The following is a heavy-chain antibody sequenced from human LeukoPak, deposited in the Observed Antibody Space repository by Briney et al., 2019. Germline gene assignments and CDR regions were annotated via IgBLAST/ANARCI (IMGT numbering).Heavy chain of an antibody. Sequence: GGSLRLSCAASGFTFSSYAMHWVRQAPGKGLEWVAVISYDGSNKYYADSVKGRFTISRDNSKNTLYLQMNSLRAEDTAVYYCAKDRADVDTAMEDWGQGTLVTVSS. CDR1: GFTFSSYA. V-gene: IGHV3-30-3*01. CDR3: AKDRADVDTAMED. CDR2: ISYDGSNK. J-gene: IGHJ4*02. D-gene: IGHD5-18*01.